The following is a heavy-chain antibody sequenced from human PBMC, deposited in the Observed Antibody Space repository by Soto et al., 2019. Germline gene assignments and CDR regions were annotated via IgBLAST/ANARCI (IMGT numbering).Heavy chain of an antibody. CDR3: AAVPVSLDLYYFDY. CDR2: IVVGSGNT. CDR1: GFTFTSSA. J-gene: IGHJ4*02. Sequence: SVKVSCKASGFTFTSSAVQWVRQARGQRLEWIGWIVVGSGNTNYAQKFQGRVTITRDMSTSTAYMELSSLRSEDTAVYYCAAVPVSLDLYYFDYCGQRTLVTVSS. V-gene: IGHV1-58*01. D-gene: IGHD1-1*01.